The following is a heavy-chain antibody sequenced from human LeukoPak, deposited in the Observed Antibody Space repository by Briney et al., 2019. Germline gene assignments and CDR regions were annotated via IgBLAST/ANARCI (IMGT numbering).Heavy chain of an antibody. V-gene: IGHV4-34*01. CDR1: GGSFSGYY. CDR2: INHSGST. J-gene: IGHJ5*02. CDR3: ARAIWFGDLNWFDP. Sequence: PSETLSLTCAVYGGSFSGYYWSWIRQPPGKGLEWIGEINHSGSTNYNPSLKSRVTISVDTSKNQFSLKLSSVTAADTAVYYCARAIWFGDLNWFDPWGQGTLVTVSS. D-gene: IGHD3-10*01.